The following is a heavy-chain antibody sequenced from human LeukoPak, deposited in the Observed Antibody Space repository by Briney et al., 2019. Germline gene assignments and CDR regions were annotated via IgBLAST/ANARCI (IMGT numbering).Heavy chain of an antibody. CDR2: IYYSGST. J-gene: IGHJ6*03. CDR3: ARTTEGGYTYDYFYYYYMDV. V-gene: IGHV4-61*01. Sequence: NPSETLSLTCTVSGGPISSSSYCWSWIRQPPGKGLEWIGYIYYSGSTNYNPSLKSRVTISVDMSKNQFSLKLSSVTAADTAVYYCARTTEGGYTYDYFYYYYMDVWGKGTTVTISS. CDR1: GGPISSSSYC. D-gene: IGHD5-18*01.